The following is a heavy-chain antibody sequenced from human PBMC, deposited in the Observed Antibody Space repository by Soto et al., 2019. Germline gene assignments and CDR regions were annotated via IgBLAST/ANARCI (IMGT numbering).Heavy chain of an antibody. CDR3: ARERSGSSNY. J-gene: IGHJ4*01. Sequence: QVQLLQSGAEVKKPGASVKVSCKASGYTFTSYDINWVRQATGQGREWMGWMNAISGNTGYAQKFQDRVTMTRNTAISTAYMELSSLRSVDTAVYYCARERSGSSNYWGHGTLVTVSS. CDR2: MNAISGNT. V-gene: IGHV1-8*01. D-gene: IGHD1-26*01. CDR1: GYTFTSYD.